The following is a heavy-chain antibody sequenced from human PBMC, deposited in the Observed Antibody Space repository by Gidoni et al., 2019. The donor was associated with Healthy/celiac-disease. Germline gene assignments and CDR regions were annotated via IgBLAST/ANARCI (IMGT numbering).Heavy chain of an antibody. CDR2: IYYSGST. Sequence: QVQLQESGPGLVKPSETLSLTCTVSGGSISSYYWSWIRQPPGKGLEWIGYIYYSGSTNYNPSLKSRVTISVDTSKNQFSLKLSSVTAADTAVYYCARRRTAITASYYYMDVWGKGTTVTVSS. CDR1: GGSISSYY. V-gene: IGHV4-59*08. CDR3: ARRRTAITASYYYMDV. D-gene: IGHD5-18*01. J-gene: IGHJ6*03.